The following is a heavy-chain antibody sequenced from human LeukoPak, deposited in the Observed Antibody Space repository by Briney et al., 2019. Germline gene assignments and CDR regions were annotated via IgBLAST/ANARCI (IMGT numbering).Heavy chain of an antibody. V-gene: IGHV1-2*02. CDR1: GYTFTDYY. CDR3: ATVAGQGEGELLWFGEGIDY. J-gene: IGHJ4*02. Sequence: ASVKVSCKTSGYTFTDYYMHWVRQAPGQGLEWMGWINPKSGGTNFAQTFQGRVTMTRDTSISTAYMELSRLTSDDTAVYYCATVAGQGEGELLWFGEGIDYWGQGTLVTVSS. D-gene: IGHD3-10*01. CDR2: INPKSGGT.